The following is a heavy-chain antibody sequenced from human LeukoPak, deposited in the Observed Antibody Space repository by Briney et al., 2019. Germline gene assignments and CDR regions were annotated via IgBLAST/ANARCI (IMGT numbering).Heavy chain of an antibody. V-gene: IGHV3-53*01. CDR2: IYSGGST. D-gene: IGHD3-3*01. CDR1: GFTVSSNY. J-gene: IGHJ4*02. Sequence: GGSLRLSCAACGFTVSSNYMSWVRQAPGKGLEWVSVIYSGGSTYYADSVKGRFTISRDNSKNTLYLQMNSLRAEDTAVYYCARDWRRYYFDYWGQGTLVTVSS. CDR3: ARDWRRYYFDY.